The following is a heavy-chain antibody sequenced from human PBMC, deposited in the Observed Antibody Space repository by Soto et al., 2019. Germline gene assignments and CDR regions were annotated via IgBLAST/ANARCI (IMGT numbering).Heavy chain of an antibody. CDR1: GYNFASYT. D-gene: IGHD2-2*02. Sequence: VQVVQSGAEVKKPGASVKVSCQASGYNFASYTISWVRQAPGQGLEWMGWISAYNGERNYAPKLQGRVTITTDRTTSTGYMEQRSLTSDDTADDYCARVGDWSITRCYTPNYYDGMDVWGRGTTVTV. V-gene: IGHV1-18*01. CDR3: ARVGDWSITRCYTPNYYDGMDV. CDR2: ISAYNGER. J-gene: IGHJ6*02.